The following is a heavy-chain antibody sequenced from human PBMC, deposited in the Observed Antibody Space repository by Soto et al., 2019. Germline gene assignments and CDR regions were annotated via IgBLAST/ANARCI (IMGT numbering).Heavy chain of an antibody. V-gene: IGHV3-7*01. CDR3: ARGFLEVSGVMHMAV. CDR1: GFTFSSSW. J-gene: IGHJ6*02. D-gene: IGHD3-16*01. Sequence: SGGSLRLSCAASGFTFSSSWMTWVRQAPGKGLAWVANIKEDGSEKYYVDSVKGRFAISRDNAKNSLFLQMRSLRAEDTGVYYCARGFLEVSGVMHMAVWGQGTTVTVSS. CDR2: IKEDGSEK.